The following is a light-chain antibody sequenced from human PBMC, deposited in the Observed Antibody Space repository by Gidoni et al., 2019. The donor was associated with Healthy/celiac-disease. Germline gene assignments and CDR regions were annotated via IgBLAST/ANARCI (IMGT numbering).Light chain of an antibody. CDR3: QQYGSSPT. Sequence: EIVLTQSPGTLSLSPGERATLSCRASQSVSSSYLAWYQQKPGQAPRLLIYGASCRATGIPDRFSGSGSGTDFTLTISRLEPEDFAVYYCQQYGSSPTFGGXTKVEIK. V-gene: IGKV3-20*01. CDR2: GAS. J-gene: IGKJ4*01. CDR1: QSVSSSY.